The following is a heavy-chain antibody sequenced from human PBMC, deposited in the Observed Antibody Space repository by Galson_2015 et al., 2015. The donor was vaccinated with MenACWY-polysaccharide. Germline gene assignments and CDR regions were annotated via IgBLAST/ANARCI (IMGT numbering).Heavy chain of an antibody. D-gene: IGHD6-19*01. Sequence: SLRLSCAASGFTFSSYSMNWVRQAPGKGLKWVSYISSGSSTIHYADSVKGRFTISRDNAKNSLYLQMSSLTDEDTAVYYCTRVISSGFRQFDYWGQGTLVTVSS. CDR3: TRVISSGFRQFDY. V-gene: IGHV3-48*02. CDR2: ISSGSSTI. J-gene: IGHJ4*02. CDR1: GFTFSSYS.